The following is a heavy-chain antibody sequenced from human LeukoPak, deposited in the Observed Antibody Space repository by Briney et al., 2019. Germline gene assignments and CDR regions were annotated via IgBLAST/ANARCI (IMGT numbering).Heavy chain of an antibody. J-gene: IGHJ6*03. CDR2: ISSSGSTI. Sequence: PGGSLRLSCAASGFTFSSHYMNWVRQAPGKGLEWVSYISSSGSTIYYADSVKGRFTISRDNAKNSLYLQMNSLRAEDTAVYYCARDRLWLLNYMDVWGKGTTVTVSS. V-gene: IGHV3-48*03. CDR1: GFTFSSHY. CDR3: ARDRLWLLNYMDV. D-gene: IGHD3-22*01.